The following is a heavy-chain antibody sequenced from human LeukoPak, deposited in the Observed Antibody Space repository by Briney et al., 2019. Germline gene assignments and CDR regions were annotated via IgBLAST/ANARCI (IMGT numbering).Heavy chain of an antibody. CDR3: ARRSEFDNTHYHYFDY. D-gene: IGHD2-15*01. CDR1: GGSIDSRSYY. Sequence: PSETLSLTCTVSGGSIDSRSYYWAWIRQAPGKGPEWIGTIYHSGSTEYNPSLKSRVAIFVDTSKNQFSLIQHSVAAADTAVYYCARRSEFDNTHYHYFDYWGQGALVTVSS. J-gene: IGHJ4*02. CDR2: IYHSGST. V-gene: IGHV4-39*01.